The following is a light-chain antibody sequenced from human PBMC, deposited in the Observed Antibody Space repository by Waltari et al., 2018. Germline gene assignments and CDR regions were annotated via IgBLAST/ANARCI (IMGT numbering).Light chain of an antibody. Sequence: DIQMTQSPSSLSASVGDTVTITCQANHDISDYLNWYQQKPGKAPNLLISDASHLEAGVPSRFSGSGYGTDLTFTISSLQPEDFATYYCQQHDNPPFTFGQGTKLEIK. CDR1: HDISDY. V-gene: IGKV1-33*01. J-gene: IGKJ2*01. CDR3: QQHDNPPFT. CDR2: DAS.